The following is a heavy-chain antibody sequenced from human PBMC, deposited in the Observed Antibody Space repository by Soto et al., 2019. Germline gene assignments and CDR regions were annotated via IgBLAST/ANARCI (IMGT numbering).Heavy chain of an antibody. Sequence: ASVKVSCKASGYTFTSYAMHWVRQAPGQRLEWMGWINAGNGNTKYSQKFQGRVTITRGTSASTAYMELSSLRSEDTAVYYCARVVRYCSSTSCYRGTYYFDYWGQGTLVTVSS. CDR1: GYTFTSYA. D-gene: IGHD2-2*01. CDR2: INAGNGNT. J-gene: IGHJ4*02. CDR3: ARVVRYCSSTSCYRGTYYFDY. V-gene: IGHV1-3*01.